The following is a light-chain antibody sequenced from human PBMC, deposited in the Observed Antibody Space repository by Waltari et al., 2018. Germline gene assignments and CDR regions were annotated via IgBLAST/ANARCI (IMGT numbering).Light chain of an antibody. Sequence: DIVMTQSPDSLALSLGERATINCESSQSLLDSSNNKDYLAWFQQKPGQPPKLLISWASTRESGVPDRFSGSGSGTDFTLTISSLQAEDVALYFCQQYYSVPYTFGQGTKLEIK. J-gene: IGKJ2*01. CDR3: QQYYSVPYT. CDR1: QSLLDSSNNKDY. V-gene: IGKV4-1*01. CDR2: WAS.